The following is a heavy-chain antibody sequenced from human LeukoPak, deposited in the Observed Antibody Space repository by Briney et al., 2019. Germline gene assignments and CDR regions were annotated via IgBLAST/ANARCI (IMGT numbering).Heavy chain of an antibody. D-gene: IGHD3-22*01. CDR2: ISSSSSTI. J-gene: IGHJ4*02. CDR1: GFTFSSYS. Sequence: GGSLRLSCAASGFTFSSYSMNWVRQAPGKGLEWVSYISSSSSTIYYADSVKGRFTISRDNAKNSLYLQMNSLRAEDTAVYYCARDRRYYDSSGYYNSFDYWGQGTLVTVSS. V-gene: IGHV3-48*01. CDR3: ARDRRYYDSSGYYNSFDY.